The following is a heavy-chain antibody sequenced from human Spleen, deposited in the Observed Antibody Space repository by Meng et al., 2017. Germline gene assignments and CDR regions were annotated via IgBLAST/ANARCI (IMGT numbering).Heavy chain of an antibody. V-gene: IGHV3-53*01. Sequence: GESLKISCAASGFSVRSRYMNWVRQTPGKGLKWVSVIYSGGDTYYADSVKGRFTISRDNSKNMVFLQMDSLRDDDTAVYYCARSGSSWYQHDSWGQGSLVTVSS. CDR3: ARSGSSWYQHDS. D-gene: IGHD6-13*01. CDR2: IYSGGDT. J-gene: IGHJ4*02. CDR1: GFSVRSRY.